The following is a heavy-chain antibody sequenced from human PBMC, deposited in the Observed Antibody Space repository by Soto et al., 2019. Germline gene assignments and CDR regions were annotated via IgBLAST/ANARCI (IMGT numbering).Heavy chain of an antibody. CDR3: ASAGIAVAAPQEAYYYYGMDV. V-gene: IGHV1-69*06. CDR2: IIPIFGTA. D-gene: IGHD6-19*01. Sequence: QVQLVQSGAEVKKPGSSVKVSCKASGGTFSSYAISWVRQAPGQGLEWMGGIIPIFGTANYAQKFQGRVRITAEKPTIKAYMERSSLRAEDTAVYYWASAGIAVAAPQEAYYYYGMDVWGQGTTVTVSS. J-gene: IGHJ6*02. CDR1: GGTFSSYA.